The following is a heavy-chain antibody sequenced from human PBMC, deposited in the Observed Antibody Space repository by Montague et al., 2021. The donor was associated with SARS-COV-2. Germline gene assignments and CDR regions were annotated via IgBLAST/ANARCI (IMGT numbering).Heavy chain of an antibody. V-gene: IGHV4-34*01. Sequence: SETLSLTCAVYGGSFSSNYWNWIRQPPGKGLEWIGEINHGGSTNYNPSLKSRLTISADTSKDQFSLKLTSVAAADTAVYYCARGGVWGWQQLVRVYWYFDLWGRGTLVTVSS. D-gene: IGHD6-13*01. CDR1: GGSFSSNY. CDR3: ARGGVWGWQQLVRVYWYFDL. J-gene: IGHJ2*01. CDR2: INHGGST.